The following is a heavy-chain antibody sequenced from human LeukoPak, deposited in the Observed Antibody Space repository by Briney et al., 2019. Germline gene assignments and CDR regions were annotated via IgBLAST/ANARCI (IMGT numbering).Heavy chain of an antibody. V-gene: IGHV3-33*06. J-gene: IGHJ4*02. D-gene: IGHD3-10*01. CDR3: AKIMRRNSGSLDY. CDR2: IWYDGSNK. CDR1: GFTFSSYG. Sequence: PGRSLRLSCAASGFTFSSYGMHWVRQAPGKGLEWVTVIWYDGSNKYYADSVKGRFTISRDNSKNTLYLQMNSLRAEDTAVYYCAKIMRRNSGSLDYWGQGTLVTVSS.